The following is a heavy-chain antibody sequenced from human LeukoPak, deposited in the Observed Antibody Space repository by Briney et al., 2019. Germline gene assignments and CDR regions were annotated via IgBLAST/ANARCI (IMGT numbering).Heavy chain of an antibody. V-gene: IGHV3-7*04. CDR3: ARDGTRGYYVYEK. J-gene: IGHJ4*02. D-gene: IGHD3-10*02. Sequence: GGSLRLSCAASGFTFSSYWMSWVRRAPGKGLEWVANINQDGNGGYSVDSVKGRFTISRDNAKDSLYLQMNILRVEDTAVYYCARDGTRGYYVYEKWGQGTLVTVSS. CDR2: INQDGNGG. CDR1: GFTFSSYW.